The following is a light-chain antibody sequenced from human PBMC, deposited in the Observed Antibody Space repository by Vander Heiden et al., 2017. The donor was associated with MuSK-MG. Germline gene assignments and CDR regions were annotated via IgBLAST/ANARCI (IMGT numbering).Light chain of an antibody. V-gene: IGLV1-47*01. CDR2: RND. CDR3: ATWDDSLSGPV. Sequence: HSVLTQSPSASGTPGHSVTISCSGCNSNLGKTYVYWYQQVPRTAPKLLIYRNDQRPSGVPDRFSGSKSGTSASLAISGLRSEDEADYYCATWDDSLSGPVFGGGTKLTVL. J-gene: IGLJ2*01. CDR1: NSNLGKTY.